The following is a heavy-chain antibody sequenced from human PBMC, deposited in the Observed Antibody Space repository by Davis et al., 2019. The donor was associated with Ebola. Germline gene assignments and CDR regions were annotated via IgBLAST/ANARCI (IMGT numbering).Heavy chain of an antibody. Sequence: GESLKISCAASGFTFSSYGMHWVRQAPGKGLEWVAVISYDGSNKYYADSVKGRFTISRDNSKNSLYLQMNSLRVEDTAVYYCARGSSSALSAGSYYYGLDVWGQGTTVTVSS. D-gene: IGHD6-6*01. V-gene: IGHV3-30*03. CDR1: GFTFSSYG. J-gene: IGHJ6*02. CDR3: ARGSSSALSAGSYYYGLDV. CDR2: ISYDGSNK.